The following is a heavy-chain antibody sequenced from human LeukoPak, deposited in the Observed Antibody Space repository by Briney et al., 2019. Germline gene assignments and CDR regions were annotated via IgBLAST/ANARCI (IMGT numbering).Heavy chain of an antibody. V-gene: IGHV3-48*01. CDR2: ISGSGGST. CDR1: GFTFSNAW. Sequence: PGGSLRLSCAASGFTFSNAWMSWVRQAPGKGLEWVSAISGSGGSTYYADSVKGRFTISRDNAKNSLYLQMNSLRAEDTAVYYCARDPLDYWGQGTLVTVSS. CDR3: ARDPLDY. J-gene: IGHJ4*02.